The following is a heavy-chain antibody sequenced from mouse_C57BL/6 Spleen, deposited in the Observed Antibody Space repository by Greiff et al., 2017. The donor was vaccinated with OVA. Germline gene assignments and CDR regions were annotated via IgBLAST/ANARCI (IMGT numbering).Heavy chain of an antibody. D-gene: IGHD2-1*01. V-gene: IGHV1-52*01. CDR1: GYTFTSYW. CDR3: ARWGIYYGNVGYFDV. CDR2: IDPSDSET. J-gene: IGHJ1*03. Sequence: QVQLKQPGAELVRPGSSVKLSCKASGYTFTSYWMHWVKQRPIQGLEWIGNIDPSDSETHYNQKFKDKATLTVDKSSSTAYMQLSSLTSEDSAVYYCARWGIYYGNVGYFDVWGTGTTVTVSS.